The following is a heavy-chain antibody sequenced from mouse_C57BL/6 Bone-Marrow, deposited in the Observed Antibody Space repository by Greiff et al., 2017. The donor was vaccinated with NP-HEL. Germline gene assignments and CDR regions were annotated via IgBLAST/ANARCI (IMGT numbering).Heavy chain of an antibody. CDR2: ISSGSSTI. J-gene: IGHJ1*03. V-gene: IGHV5-17*01. D-gene: IGHD1-1*01. CDR3: AREGGSSPWYFDV. Sequence: EVKLVESGGGLVKPGGSLQLSCAASGFTFSDYGMHWVRQAPEQGLEWVAYISSGSSTIYYADTVKGRVTITRDNAKNTLCLQMTSLRSEDTAMDYCAREGGSSPWYFDVWGTGTTVTVSS. CDR1: GFTFSDYG.